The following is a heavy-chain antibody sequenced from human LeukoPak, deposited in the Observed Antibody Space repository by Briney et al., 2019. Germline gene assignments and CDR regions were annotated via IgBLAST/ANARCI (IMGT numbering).Heavy chain of an antibody. CDR1: GGTFSSYA. D-gene: IGHD6-6*01. V-gene: IGHV1-46*03. CDR3: ASLVYSSSSGFDY. J-gene: IGHJ4*02. CDR2: INPSGGST. Sequence: ASVKVSCKASGGTFSSYAISWVRQAPGRGLEWVGIINPSGGSTSYAQKFQGRVTMTRDTSTSTVYMELSSLRSEDTAVYYCASLVYSSSSGFDYWGQGTLVTVSS.